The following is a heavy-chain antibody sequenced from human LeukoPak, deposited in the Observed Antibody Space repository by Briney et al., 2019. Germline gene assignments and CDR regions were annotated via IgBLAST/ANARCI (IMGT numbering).Heavy chain of an antibody. J-gene: IGHJ4*02. V-gene: IGHV1-69*05. CDR3: ARDDYYDSSGYWANDY. D-gene: IGHD3-22*01. Sequence: ASVKVSCKASGGTFSSYAISWVRQAPGQGLEWMGRIIPIFGTANYAQKFQGRVTITTDESTSTAYMELSSLRSEDTAVYYCARDDYYDSSGYWANDYWGQGTLVTVSS. CDR1: GGTFSSYA. CDR2: IIPIFGTA.